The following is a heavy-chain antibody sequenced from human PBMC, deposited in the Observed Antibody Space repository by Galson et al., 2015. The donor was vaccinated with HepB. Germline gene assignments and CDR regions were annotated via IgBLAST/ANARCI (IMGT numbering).Heavy chain of an antibody. Sequence: SETLSLTCAVYGGSFSAYYWSWIRQPPGKGLEWIGEINHSGSTNYNPSLKSRVTISLDTSKNQFSLKLSPVTAADTAVYYCVRLLYYDILTGYSSYYFDYWGQGTLVTVSS. V-gene: IGHV4-34*01. D-gene: IGHD3-9*01. CDR3: VRLLYYDILTGYSSYYFDY. CDR2: INHSGST. J-gene: IGHJ4*02. CDR1: GGSFSAYY.